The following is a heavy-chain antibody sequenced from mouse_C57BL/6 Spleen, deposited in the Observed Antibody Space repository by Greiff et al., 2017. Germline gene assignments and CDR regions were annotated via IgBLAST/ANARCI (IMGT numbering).Heavy chain of an antibody. CDR3: AREGIYYGSNYEAY. CDR2: IYPGDGDT. J-gene: IGHJ3*01. V-gene: IGHV1-82*01. D-gene: IGHD1-1*01. CDR1: GYAFSSSW. Sequence: QVQLKQSGPELVKPGASVKISCKASGYAFSSSWMNWVKQRPGKGLEWIGRIYPGDGDTNYNGKFKGKATLTADKSSSTAYMQLSSLTSEDSAVYFCAREGIYYGSNYEAYWGQGTLVTVSA.